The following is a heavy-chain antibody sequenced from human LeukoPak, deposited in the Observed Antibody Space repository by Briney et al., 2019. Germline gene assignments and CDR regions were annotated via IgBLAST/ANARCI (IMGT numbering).Heavy chain of an antibody. D-gene: IGHD3-10*01. J-gene: IGHJ4*02. CDR1: GFTFSSYG. Sequence: PGGSLRLSCAASGFTFSSYGMHWVRQAPGKGLEWVAVIWYDGSNKYYADSVKGRFTISRDNSKNTLYLQMNSLRAEDTAVYYCARLAGELWFEHDYWGQGTLVTVSS. CDR3: ARLAGELWFEHDY. V-gene: IGHV3-33*01. CDR2: IWYDGSNK.